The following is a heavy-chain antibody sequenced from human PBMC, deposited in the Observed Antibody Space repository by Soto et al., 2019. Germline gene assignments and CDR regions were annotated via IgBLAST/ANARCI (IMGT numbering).Heavy chain of an antibody. D-gene: IGHD5-18*01. CDR1: GFSFTTGGVG. V-gene: IGHV2-5*01. J-gene: IGHJ3*02. CDR3: ARVDTAIIHDAFDI. Sequence: QITLKESGPTLLKPTETLTLTCTFSGFSFTTGGVGVCWLRQPPGKALELLALIYWNEDKLYSTSLKTRLTITNDTSKNQVVLTMANMDPVDTGIYFCARVDTAIIHDAFDIWGQRTLVTVSS. CDR2: IYWNEDK.